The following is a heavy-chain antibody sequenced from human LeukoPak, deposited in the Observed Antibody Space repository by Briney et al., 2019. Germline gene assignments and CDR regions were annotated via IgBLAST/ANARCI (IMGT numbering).Heavy chain of an antibody. V-gene: IGHV4-59*01. CDR1: GGSISSYY. CDR3: ARDLGKSLPAVMAWAY. J-gene: IGHJ4*02. D-gene: IGHD2-8*01. CDR2: IYYSGST. Sequence: SQILSLTCTVSGGSISSYYWSWIRQPPGKGLEWIGYIYYSGSTNYNPSLKSRVTLSVDTSKNQFSLKLSSVTDADTAVYYCARDLGKSLPAVMAWAYWGQGTLVTVSS.